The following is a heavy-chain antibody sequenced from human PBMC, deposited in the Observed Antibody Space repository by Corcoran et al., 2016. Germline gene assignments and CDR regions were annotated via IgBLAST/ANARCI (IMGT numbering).Heavy chain of an antibody. CDR1: GGSISSQY. CDR2: ISYSGNT. J-gene: IGHJ5*02. D-gene: IGHD3-9*01. V-gene: IGHV4-59*11. Sequence: QVQLQESGPGLVKPSETLSLTCTVSGGSISSQYWSWIRQPPGKGLDGIGHISYSGNTNYNPSLKSRVTISIETSKNKFSLNLNSVTAADTAVYYWARTDKTGSKRWIDPWGQGTLVFVSS. CDR3: ARTDKTGSKRWIDP.